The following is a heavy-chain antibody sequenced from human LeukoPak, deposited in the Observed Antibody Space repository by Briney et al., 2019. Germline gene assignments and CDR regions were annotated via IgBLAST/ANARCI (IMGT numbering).Heavy chain of an antibody. D-gene: IGHD5-24*01. V-gene: IGHV3-30*18. Sequence: PGGSLRLSCAASGFTFSSYGMHWVSQAPGKGLEWVAVISYDGSNKYYADSVKGRFTISRDNSKNTLYLQMNSLRAEDTAVYYCAKTGRDGYNSLDYWGQGTLVTVSS. J-gene: IGHJ4*02. CDR3: AKTGRDGYNSLDY. CDR2: ISYDGSNK. CDR1: GFTFSSYG.